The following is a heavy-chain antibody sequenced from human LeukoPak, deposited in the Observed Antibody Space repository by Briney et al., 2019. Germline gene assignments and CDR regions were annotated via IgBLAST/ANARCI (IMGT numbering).Heavy chain of an antibody. CDR1: GYTFTGYY. V-gene: IGHV1-2*02. D-gene: IGHD3-22*01. CDR2: INPNSGGT. J-gene: IGHJ3*02. Sequence: ASVKVSCKASGYTFTGYYMHWVRQAPGQELEWMGWINPNSGGTNYAQKFQGRVTMTRDTSISTAYMELSRLRSDDTAVYYCASGLTPYYYDSSGYYPDACDIWGQGTMVTVSS. CDR3: ASGLTPYYYDSSGYYPDACDI.